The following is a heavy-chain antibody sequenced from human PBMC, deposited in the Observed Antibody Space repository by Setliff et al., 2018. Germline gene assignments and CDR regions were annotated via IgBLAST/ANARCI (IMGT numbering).Heavy chain of an antibody. CDR3: RYWSGYYNNDY. CDR2: SNHGGST. J-gene: IGHJ4*02. CDR1: GDSIRNNY. V-gene: IGHV4-34*01. Sequence: SETLSLTCTVSGDSIRNNYWSWIRQTPGKGLEWIGESNHGGSTSYHPSLKSRLAMSVDTSKNQCSLQLTSVTAADTAVYYCRYWSGYYNNDYWGQGTLVTVSS. D-gene: IGHD3-3*01.